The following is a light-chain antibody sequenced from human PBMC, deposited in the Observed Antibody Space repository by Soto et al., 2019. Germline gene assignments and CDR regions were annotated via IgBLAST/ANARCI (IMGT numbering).Light chain of an antibody. CDR2: AAS. V-gene: IGKV1D-16*01. CDR1: QGMSSG. CDR3: QQYNLYSWT. J-gene: IGKJ1*01. Sequence: IPMTQSPSSVSASIGDRVTITCRASQGMSSGLAWYQQKPGKATNILIYAASSLHSGVPSRFSGSGSGTEFALTISSLQPDDVPTYYCQQYNLYSWTFGQGAKVDI.